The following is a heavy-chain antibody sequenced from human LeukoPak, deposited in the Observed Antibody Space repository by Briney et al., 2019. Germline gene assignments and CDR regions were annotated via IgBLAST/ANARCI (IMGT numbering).Heavy chain of an antibody. D-gene: IGHD3-22*01. J-gene: IGHJ3*02. CDR3: AREMYYYDSSVDAFDI. Sequence: GRSLRLSCAASGFTFSSYAMHWVRQAPGKGLEWVAVISYDGSNKYYADSVKGRFTISRDNSKNTLYLQMNSLRAEDTAVYYCAREMYYYDSSVDAFDIWGQGTMVTVS. CDR2: ISYDGSNK. CDR1: GFTFSSYA. V-gene: IGHV3-30-3*01.